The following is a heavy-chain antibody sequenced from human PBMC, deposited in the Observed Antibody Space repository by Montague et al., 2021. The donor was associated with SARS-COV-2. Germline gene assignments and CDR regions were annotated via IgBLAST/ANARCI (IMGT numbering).Heavy chain of an antibody. CDR1: GGSISSSSYY. V-gene: IGHV4-39*01. Sequence: SETLSLTCTVSGGSISSSSYYWGWIRQPPGKGLEWIGSIYYSGSTYYNPSLKSRVTISVDTSKNQFSLKLSSVTAADTAVYYCARHVADVSSSWYSLPGYFDYWGQGTLVTVSS. CDR2: IYYSGST. J-gene: IGHJ4*02. CDR3: ARHVADVSSSWYSLPGYFDY. D-gene: IGHD6-13*01.